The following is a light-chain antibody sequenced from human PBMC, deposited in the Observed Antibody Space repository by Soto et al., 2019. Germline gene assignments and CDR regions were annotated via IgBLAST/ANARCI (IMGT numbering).Light chain of an antibody. J-gene: IGKJ1*01. CDR2: AAS. V-gene: IGKV1-27*01. Sequence: DIQMTQSPSSLSASVGDRVTTTCRASQGISNYLAWYQQKPGKVPKLLIYAASTLQSGVPSRFSGSGSGTEFTLTISRLQPDDFGTYYCQEYNNYWTFGQGTKVDIK. CDR1: QGISNY. CDR3: QEYNNYWT.